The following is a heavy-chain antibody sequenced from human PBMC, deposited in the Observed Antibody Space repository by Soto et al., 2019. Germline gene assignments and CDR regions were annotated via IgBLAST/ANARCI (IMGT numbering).Heavy chain of an antibody. V-gene: IGHV4-59*01. CDR3: ARADYGDFDY. CDR1: GGSISSYY. Sequence: SETLSLTCTVSGGSISSYYWSWIRQPPGKGLEWIGYIYYSGSTNYNPSLKSRVTISVDTSKNQFSLKLSSVTAADTAVYYCARADYGDFDYWGQGTMVTVSS. CDR2: IYYSGST. D-gene: IGHD3-16*01. J-gene: IGHJ4*02.